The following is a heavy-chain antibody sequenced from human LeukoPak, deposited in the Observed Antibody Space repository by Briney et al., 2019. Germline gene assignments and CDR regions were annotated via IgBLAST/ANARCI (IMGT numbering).Heavy chain of an antibody. CDR3: ARDYDSSGYFSRDAFDI. CDR2: ISAYNGNT. V-gene: IGHV1-18*01. J-gene: IGHJ3*02. CDR1: GYSFTSYG. Sequence: ASVKVSCKASGYSFTSYGISWVRQAPGQGLEWMGWISAYNGNTKYAQKLQGRVTMTTDTSTSTAYMELRSLSSDDTAVYYCARDYDSSGYFSRDAFDIWGQGTMVTVSS. D-gene: IGHD3-22*01.